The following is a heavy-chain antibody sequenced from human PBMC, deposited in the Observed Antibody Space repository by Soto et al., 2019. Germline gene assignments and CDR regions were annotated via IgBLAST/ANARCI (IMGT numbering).Heavy chain of an antibody. V-gene: IGHV1-18*01. CDR2: ISAYNGNT. J-gene: IGHJ6*02. CDR3: ARVPTIVVAGSMDV. CDR1: GYTFTSYG. D-gene: IGHD3-22*01. Sequence: ASGKVSCKASGYTFTSYGISWVRQAPGQGLEWMGWISAYNGNTNYAQKLQGRVTMTTDTSTSTAYMELRSLRSDDTAVYYCARVPTIVVAGSMDVWGQGTTVTVSS.